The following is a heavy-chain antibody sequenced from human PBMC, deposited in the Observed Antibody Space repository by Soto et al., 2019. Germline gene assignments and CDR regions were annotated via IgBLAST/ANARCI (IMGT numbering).Heavy chain of an antibody. Sequence: ETLSLLCAVYAWPVSACSWSWIRPPPGNGLEWIGAINHSGRTTYNPSIKSRVTISVDTSTNQFSLKPSSRTAAHTTVYHCARFIAVAGISSFGPGPKNNSYYYGMDVWGQGTTVTVSS. CDR1: AWPVSACS. CDR3: ARFIAVAGISSFGPGPKNNSYYYGMDV. J-gene: IGHJ6*02. D-gene: IGHD6-19*01. CDR2: INHSGRT. V-gene: IGHV4-34*01.